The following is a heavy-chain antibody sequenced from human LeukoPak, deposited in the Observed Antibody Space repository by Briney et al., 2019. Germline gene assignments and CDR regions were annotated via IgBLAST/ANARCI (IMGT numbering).Heavy chain of an antibody. D-gene: IGHD3-22*01. CDR3: VRDFHRRLYDTNYYFY. Sequence: PGGSLRLSCAASGFSFDEYAMHWVRQAPGKGLEWVSGINWSGGSIGYADSVKGRFTISRDNAKNSLYLQMNSLRAEDTAVYYCVRDFHRRLYDTNYYFYWGQGTLVTVSS. CDR1: GFSFDEYA. V-gene: IGHV3-9*01. J-gene: IGHJ4*02. CDR2: INWSGGSI.